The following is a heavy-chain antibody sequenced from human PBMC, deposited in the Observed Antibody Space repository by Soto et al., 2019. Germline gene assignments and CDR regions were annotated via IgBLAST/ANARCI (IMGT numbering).Heavy chain of an antibody. CDR2: ISYHGSDI. V-gene: IGHV3-30*18. Sequence: QVQLVESGGGVVQPGTSLTLSCAASGFIFSRDGMHWVRQAPGKGLEWVAVISYHGSDIYYADSVKGRFTISRDNSKNTVYLQMNSLRPEDTALYYCAKPTGADIPFDYWGQGTLVTVSS. D-gene: IGHD3-9*01. CDR3: AKPTGADIPFDY. CDR1: GFIFSRDG. J-gene: IGHJ4*02.